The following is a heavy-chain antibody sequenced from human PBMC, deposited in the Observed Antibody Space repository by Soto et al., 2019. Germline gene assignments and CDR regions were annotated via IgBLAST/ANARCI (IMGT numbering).Heavy chain of an antibody. Sequence: GGSLSLSCAASGFTFSTYWMSWVRQAPGKGLEWVANIKQDGSEKYYVDSVKGRFTISRDNAKNSLYLQMNTLRAEDTAVYYCARHNYYDSSGYPCAFDIWGQGTMVTVSS. CDR3: ARHNYYDSSGYPCAFDI. V-gene: IGHV3-7*05. J-gene: IGHJ3*02. CDR1: GFTFSTYW. D-gene: IGHD3-22*01. CDR2: IKQDGSEK.